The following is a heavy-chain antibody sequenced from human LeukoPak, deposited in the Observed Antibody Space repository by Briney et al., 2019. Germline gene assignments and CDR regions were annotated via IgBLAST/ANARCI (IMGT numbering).Heavy chain of an antibody. CDR3: AQDFPSSYYYDSSGSFDI. Sequence: GGSLRLSCAASGFTFSSYGMHWVRQAPGKGLEWVAFIRYDGSNKYYADSVKGRFTISRDNSKNTLYLQMNSLRAEDTAVYYCAQDFPSSYYYDSSGSFDIWGQGTMVTVSS. V-gene: IGHV3-30*02. CDR1: GFTFSSYG. CDR2: IRYDGSNK. D-gene: IGHD3-22*01. J-gene: IGHJ3*02.